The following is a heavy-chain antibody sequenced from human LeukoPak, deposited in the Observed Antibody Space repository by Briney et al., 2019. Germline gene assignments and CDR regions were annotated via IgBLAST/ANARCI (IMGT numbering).Heavy chain of an antibody. CDR3: ARLYYDSSGYQDY. CDR2: IYESGNT. D-gene: IGHD3-22*01. CDR1: GGSISSSSYY. J-gene: IGHJ4*02. V-gene: IGHV4-39*01. Sequence: PSETLSLTCTVSGGSISSSSYYWGWIRQPPGKGLEWIGSIYESGNTYYNPSLKSRVAISVDTSKNQFSLKLSSVTAADTAVYYCARLYYDSSGYQDYWGQGTLVTVSS.